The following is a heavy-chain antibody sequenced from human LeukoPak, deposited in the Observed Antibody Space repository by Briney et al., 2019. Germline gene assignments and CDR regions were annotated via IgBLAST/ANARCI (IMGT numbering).Heavy chain of an antibody. CDR1: GGSISNND. CDR2: IYSSGST. Sequence: PSETLSLTCTVSGGSISNNDWSWIRQPPGKGLEGIGYIYSSGSTNYNPSLKSRVTISVDTSKNQFSLKLSSVTAADTAVYYCASVRNYAADYWGQGTLVTVSS. D-gene: IGHD4-11*01. J-gene: IGHJ4*02. CDR3: ASVRNYAADY. V-gene: IGHV4-59*01.